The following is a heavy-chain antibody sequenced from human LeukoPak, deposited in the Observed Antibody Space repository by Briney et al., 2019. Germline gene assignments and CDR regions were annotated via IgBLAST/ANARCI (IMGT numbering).Heavy chain of an antibody. Sequence: SQTLSLTCAVSGGSISSGGYSWSWLRQPPGKGLEWIGYIYHSGSTYYNPSLKSRVTISVDRSKNQFSLKLSSVTAADTAVYYCASIAAAGTSDDDAFDIWGQGTMVTVSS. CDR2: IYHSGST. D-gene: IGHD6-13*01. CDR3: ASIAAAGTSDDDAFDI. CDR1: GGSISSGGYS. J-gene: IGHJ3*02. V-gene: IGHV4-30-2*01.